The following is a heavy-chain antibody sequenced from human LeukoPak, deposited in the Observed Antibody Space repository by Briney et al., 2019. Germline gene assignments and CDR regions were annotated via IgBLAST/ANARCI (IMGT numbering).Heavy chain of an antibody. V-gene: IGHV3-23*01. CDR3: ARENLAAADDY. CDR2: ISGSGGST. J-gene: IGHJ4*02. CDR1: GFTFNNYA. D-gene: IGHD6-13*01. Sequence: GGSLRLSCAASGFTFNNYAMSWVRQAPGKGLEWVSAISGSGGSTYYADSVKGRFTISRDNAKNSLYLQMNSLRAEDTAVYYCARENLAAADDYWGQGTLVTVSS.